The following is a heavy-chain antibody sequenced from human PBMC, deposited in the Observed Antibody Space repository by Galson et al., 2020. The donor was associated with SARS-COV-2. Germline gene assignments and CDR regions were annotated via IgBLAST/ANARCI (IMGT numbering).Heavy chain of an antibody. CDR2: ILSDGSKK. Sequence: GGSLRLSCAASGFTFRNSGMHWVRQAPGKGLEWVAVILSDGSKKFYADSVRGRFVISRDNSRKTLYLEMNSLRADDTALYYCAKDPDGYNEYYFDYWGQGILVTVAS. CDR1: GFTFRNSG. J-gene: IGHJ4*02. D-gene: IGHD5-18*01. CDR3: AKDPDGYNEYYFDY. V-gene: IGHV3-33*06.